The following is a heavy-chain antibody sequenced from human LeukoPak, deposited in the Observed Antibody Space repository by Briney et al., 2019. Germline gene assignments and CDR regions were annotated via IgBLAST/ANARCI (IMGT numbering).Heavy chain of an antibody. CDR3: ARDASYGGNRYYYYYMDV. Sequence: TSETLSLTCTVSGGSINSYYWSWIRQPAGKGLEWIGRIYTTGSTNYNPSLKSRVTMSVDTSKNQFSLKLSSVTAADTAVYYCARDASYGGNRYYYYYMDVWGKGTTVTVSS. CDR1: GGSINSYY. D-gene: IGHD4-23*01. J-gene: IGHJ6*03. CDR2: IYTTGST. V-gene: IGHV4-4*07.